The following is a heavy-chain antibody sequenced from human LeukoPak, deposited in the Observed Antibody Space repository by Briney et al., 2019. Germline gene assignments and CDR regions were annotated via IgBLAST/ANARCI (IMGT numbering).Heavy chain of an antibody. J-gene: IGHJ4*02. Sequence: SVKVSCKASGFTFTSSAMQWVRQARGQRLEWIGWIVVGSGNTNYAQKFQERVTITRDMSTSTAYMELSSLRSEDTAVYYCARGAYSSGSYYFDHWGQGTLVTVSS. V-gene: IGHV1-58*02. D-gene: IGHD6-19*01. CDR1: GFTFTSSA. CDR3: ARGAYSSGSYYFDH. CDR2: IVVGSGNT.